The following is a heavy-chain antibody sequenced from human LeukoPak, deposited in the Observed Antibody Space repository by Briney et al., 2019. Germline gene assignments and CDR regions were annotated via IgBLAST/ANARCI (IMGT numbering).Heavy chain of an antibody. Sequence: PGGSLRLSCAASGFTFSSYEMNWVRQAPGKGLEWVSYISSSGSTIYYADSVKGRFTISRDNAKNSLYLQMNSLRAEDTAVYYCARVSGDGLLDYYYYYYMDVWGKGTTVTVSS. CDR2: ISSSGSTI. D-gene: IGHD4-17*01. V-gene: IGHV3-48*03. CDR3: ARVSGDGLLDYYYYYYMDV. J-gene: IGHJ6*03. CDR1: GFTFSSYE.